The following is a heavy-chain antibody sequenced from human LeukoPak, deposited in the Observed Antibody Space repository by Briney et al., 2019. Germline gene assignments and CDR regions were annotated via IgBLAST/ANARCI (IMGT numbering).Heavy chain of an antibody. D-gene: IGHD4-17*01. CDR2: IYYSGST. J-gene: IGHJ6*03. Sequence: SETLSLTCTVSGGSISSSSYYWGWIRQPPGKGLEWIGGIYYSGSTYYNPSLKSRVTISVDTSKNQFSLKLSSVTAADTAVYYCARAEYGDYGSYYYYYMDVWGKGTTVTISS. CDR1: GGSISSSSYY. CDR3: ARAEYGDYGSYYYYYMDV. V-gene: IGHV4-39*07.